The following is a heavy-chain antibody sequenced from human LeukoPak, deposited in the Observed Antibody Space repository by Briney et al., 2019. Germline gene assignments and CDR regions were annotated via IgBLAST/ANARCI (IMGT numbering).Heavy chain of an antibody. CDR3: ATYRQVLLPFES. D-gene: IGHD2-8*02. V-gene: IGHV3-23*01. CDR2: IFPSGGEI. Sequence: GGSLRLSCAASGFTFSTFAMIWVRQPPGKGLKWVSSIFPSGGEIHYADSVRGRFTISRDSSKSTLSLQMNSLRAKDTAIYYCATYRQVLLPFESWGQGTLVTVSS. J-gene: IGHJ4*02. CDR1: GFTFSTFA.